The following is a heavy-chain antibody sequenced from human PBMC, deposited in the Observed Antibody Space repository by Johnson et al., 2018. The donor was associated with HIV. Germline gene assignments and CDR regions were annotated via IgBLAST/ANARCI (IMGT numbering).Heavy chain of an antibody. CDR3: AREGVGTTRDDAFDI. Sequence: EVQLMESGGGVVQPGGSLRLSCAASGFNFNDFGMSWVRQAPGKGLAWVSGISWNGGSTNYAESVKGRFTMSRDNTKDSLYLQMNSLRAEDTALYYCAREGVGTTRDDAFDIWGQGTMVTVSS. CDR1: GFNFNDFG. CDR2: ISWNGGST. D-gene: IGHD1-26*01. J-gene: IGHJ3*02. V-gene: IGHV3-20*04.